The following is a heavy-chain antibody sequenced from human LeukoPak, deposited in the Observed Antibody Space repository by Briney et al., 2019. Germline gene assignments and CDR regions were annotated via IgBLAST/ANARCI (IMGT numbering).Heavy chain of an antibody. J-gene: IGHJ4*02. V-gene: IGHV3-74*01. D-gene: IGHD4-11*01. CDR2: INTDGSST. CDR3: ARGVGQMTTVTSWYYFDY. CDR1: GFTFSDYV. Sequence: GGSLRLSCTASGFTFSDYVMSWVRQAPGKGLVWVSRINTDGSSTSYADSVKGRFTISRDNAKNSLYLQMNSLRAEDTAVYYCARGVGQMTTVTSWYYFDYWGQGTLVTVSS.